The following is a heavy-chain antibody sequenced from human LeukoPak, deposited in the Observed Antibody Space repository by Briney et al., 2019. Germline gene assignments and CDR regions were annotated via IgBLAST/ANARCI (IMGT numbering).Heavy chain of an antibody. V-gene: IGHV4-31*03. CDR2: IYYSGTT. CDR1: GGSISSGGYY. D-gene: IGHD4-17*01. J-gene: IGHJ5*02. Sequence: SDTLSLTCTVSGGSISSGGYYWSCIRQHPGKGLEWIGYIYYSGTTYYNPSLKSRVTISVDTSKNQFSLKLTSVTAADTAVYYCARGHTVTTGEGFDPWGQGTLVTVSS. CDR3: ARGHTVTTGEGFDP.